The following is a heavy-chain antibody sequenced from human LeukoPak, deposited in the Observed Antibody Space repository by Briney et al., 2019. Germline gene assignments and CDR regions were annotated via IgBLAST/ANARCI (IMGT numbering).Heavy chain of an antibody. CDR3: ARDPGGSGYYGMDV. CDR1: GFTFSSYS. J-gene: IGHJ6*02. D-gene: IGHD3-10*01. V-gene: IGHV3-21*01. Sequence: GGSLRLSCAASGFTFSSYSMNWVRQAPGKGLEWVSSISSSSSYIYYADSVKGRFTISRDNAKNSLYLQTNSLRVEDTAVYYCARDPGGSGYYGMDVWGQGTTVTVSS. CDR2: ISSSSSYI.